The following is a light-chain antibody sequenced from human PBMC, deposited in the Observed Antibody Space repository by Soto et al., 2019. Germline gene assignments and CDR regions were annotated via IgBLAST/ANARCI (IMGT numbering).Light chain of an antibody. V-gene: IGLV2-23*01. CDR2: EGT. Sequence: QSALTQPASVSGSPRQSITVSCAGTSSDVGGYNLVSWYQQHPGKAPKLIIYEGTERPSGISPRFSGSKSGNTASLTISGLQAEDEADYYCSSYTSSSIYVFGSGTKVTVL. CDR1: SSDVGGYNL. J-gene: IGLJ1*01. CDR3: SSYTSSSIYV.